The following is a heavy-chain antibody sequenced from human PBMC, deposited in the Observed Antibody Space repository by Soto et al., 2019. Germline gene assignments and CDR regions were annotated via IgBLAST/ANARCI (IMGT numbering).Heavy chain of an antibody. V-gene: IGHV1-69*01. D-gene: IGHD1-26*01. CDR2: IIPIYGTA. CDR3: AKDRRADWESYYYYAMDV. Sequence: QVQLVQSGAVVKKPGSSVKVSCKASGGTFSSFTISWVRQAPGQGLEWMGGIIPIYGTANYAQKFQGRVTITADASTRTAYMELSSLRSEDTAVYYCAKDRRADWESYYYYAMDVWGQGTTVTVSS. J-gene: IGHJ6*02. CDR1: GGTFSSFT.